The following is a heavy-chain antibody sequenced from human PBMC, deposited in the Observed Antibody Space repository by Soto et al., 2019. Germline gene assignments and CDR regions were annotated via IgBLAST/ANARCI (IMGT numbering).Heavy chain of an antibody. CDR1: GFTFDDYA. V-gene: IGHV3-9*01. CDR2: ISWNSGSI. D-gene: IGHD3-10*01. J-gene: IGHJ4*02. CDR3: AKDIDQYYYGSGPTPDY. Sequence: PGGSLRLSCAASGFTFDDYAMHWVRRAPGKGLEWASGISWNSGSIGYADSVKGRFTISRDNAKNSLYLQMNSLRAEDTALYYCAKDIDQYYYGSGPTPDYWGQGTLVTVSS.